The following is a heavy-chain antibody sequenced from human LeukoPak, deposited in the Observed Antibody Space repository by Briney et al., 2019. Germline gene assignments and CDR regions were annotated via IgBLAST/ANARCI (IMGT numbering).Heavy chain of an antibody. CDR3: AREPRGGSYLG. CDR2: INHSGST. D-gene: IGHD1-26*01. V-gene: IGHV4-34*01. CDR1: GGSFSGYY. J-gene: IGHJ4*02. Sequence: PSETLSLTCAVYGGSFSGYYWSWIRQSPGKGLEWIGEINHSGSTNYNPSLKSRVTISVDTSKNQFSLKLSSVTAADTAVYYCAREPRGGSYLGWGQGTLVTVSS.